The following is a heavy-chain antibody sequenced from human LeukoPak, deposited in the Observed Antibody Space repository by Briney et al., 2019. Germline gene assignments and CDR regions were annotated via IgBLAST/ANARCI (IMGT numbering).Heavy chain of an antibody. CDR1: GFTFSSYG. D-gene: IGHD5-18*01. Sequence: GGSLRLSCAASGFTFSSYGMHWVRQAPGKGLGWVAVIWYDGSNKYYADSVKGRFTISRDNSKNTLYLQMNSLRAEDTAVYYCAREGMEYSYGSEFDYWGQGTLVTVSS. J-gene: IGHJ4*02. CDR3: AREGMEYSYGSEFDY. CDR2: IWYDGSNK. V-gene: IGHV3-33*01.